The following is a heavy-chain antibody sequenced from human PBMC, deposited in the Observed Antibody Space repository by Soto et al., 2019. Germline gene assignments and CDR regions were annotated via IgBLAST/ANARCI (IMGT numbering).Heavy chain of an antibody. CDR1: GFSLSNSGVG. CDR2: IYGDNDK. CDR3: ARCTLHDYGDYDPGTSHVFDS. V-gene: IGHV2-5*02. D-gene: IGHD4-17*01. Sequence: QSPLKESGPSPVKPTQTLTVTCTFSGFSLSNSGVGVPWIRQPPGKALEWLALIYGDNDKRYSPSLKTRLTITKDTSKDQVVLTMTNLDPVDTATYYWARCTLHDYGDYDPGTSHVFDSWGQGTLVTVSS. J-gene: IGHJ4*02.